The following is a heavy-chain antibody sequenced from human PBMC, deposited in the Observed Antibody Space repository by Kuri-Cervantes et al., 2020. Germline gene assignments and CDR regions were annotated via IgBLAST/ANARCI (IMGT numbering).Heavy chain of an antibody. Sequence: ASVKVSCKATVYTFTSYAMHWVRQAPGQRLEWIGWINAGNGNTKYSQKFQGRVTITRDTSASTAYMELSSLRSEDTAVYYCARVTAVAGTLYYYYGMDVWGQGTTVTVSS. V-gene: IGHV1-3*01. CDR2: INAGNGNT. J-gene: IGHJ6*02. CDR3: ARVTAVAGTLYYYYGMDV. D-gene: IGHD6-19*01. CDR1: VYTFTSYA.